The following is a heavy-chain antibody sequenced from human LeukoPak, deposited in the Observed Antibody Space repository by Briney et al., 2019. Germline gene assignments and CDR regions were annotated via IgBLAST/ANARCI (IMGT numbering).Heavy chain of an antibody. J-gene: IGHJ4*02. CDR2: ISAYNGNT. CDR3: ARDWSSMVRGVFDY. V-gene: IGHV1-18*01. D-gene: IGHD3-10*01. Sequence: ASVKVSCNASGYTFTSYGISWVRQAPGQGREWMGWISAYNGNTNYAQKLQGRVTLTSDTSTSTDYMELRSLRSDDTAVYYCARDWSSMVRGVFDYSDQGTLVTVSS. CDR1: GYTFTSYG.